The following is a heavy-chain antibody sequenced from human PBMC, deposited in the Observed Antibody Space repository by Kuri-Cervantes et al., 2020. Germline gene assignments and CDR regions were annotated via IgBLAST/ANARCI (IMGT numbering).Heavy chain of an antibody. Sequence: GESLKISCAASGFTFDDYGMSWVRQAPGKGLEWVSGINWNGGSTGYADSVKGRFTISRDNAKNSLYLQMNSLRDEDTAVYYCASSRKDYDILTGYYESYYFDYWGQGTLVTVSS. V-gene: IGHV3-20*04. J-gene: IGHJ4*02. CDR2: INWNGGST. CDR3: ASSRKDYDILTGYYESYYFDY. CDR1: GFTFDDYG. D-gene: IGHD3-9*01.